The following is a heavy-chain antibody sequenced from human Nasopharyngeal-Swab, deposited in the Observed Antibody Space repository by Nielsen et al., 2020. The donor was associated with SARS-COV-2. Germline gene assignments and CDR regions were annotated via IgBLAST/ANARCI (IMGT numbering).Heavy chain of an antibody. D-gene: IGHD5-12*01. CDR1: GGSISSGGYS. J-gene: IGHJ6*03. CDR3: ARSRGYSGYEDYYYYYMDV. CDR2: IYHSGST. V-gene: IGHV4-30-2*01. Sequence: SQTLSLTCAVSGGSISSGGYSWSWFRQPPGKGLEWIGYIYHSGSTYYNPSLKSRVTISVDRSKNQFSLKLSSVTAADTAVYYCARSRGYSGYEDYYYYYMDVWGKGTTVTVSS.